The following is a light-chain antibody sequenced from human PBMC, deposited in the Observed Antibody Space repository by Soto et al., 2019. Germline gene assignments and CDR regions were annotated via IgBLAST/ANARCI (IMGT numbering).Light chain of an antibody. CDR3: NSWDGSLRAYV. V-gene: IGLV1-44*01. J-gene: IGLJ1*01. CDR2: SND. Sequence: QSVLTQPPSASGTTGQTVTISCSGSNSNIGPNAVNWYQQVPGTAHKLLIYSNDERPSGVPDRFSGSKSGTSASLAIGGLQFEDEADYSCNSWDGSLRAYVFGSGTKLTVL. CDR1: NSNIGPNA.